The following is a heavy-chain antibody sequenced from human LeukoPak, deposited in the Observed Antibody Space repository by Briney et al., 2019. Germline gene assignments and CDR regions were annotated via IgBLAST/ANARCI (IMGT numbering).Heavy chain of an antibody. J-gene: IGHJ4*02. CDR3: ARESCWAFDY. CDR2: ISSRGTSI. D-gene: IGHD2-15*01. Sequence: GGSLRLSCAASGFTFSDYYMIWIRQAPEKGLEWVSYISSRGTSIYYAVSVKGRFTISRDNAKNSLYLQMNSLRAEDTAVYYCARESCWAFDYWGQGTLVTVSS. CDR1: GFTFSDYY. V-gene: IGHV3-11*01.